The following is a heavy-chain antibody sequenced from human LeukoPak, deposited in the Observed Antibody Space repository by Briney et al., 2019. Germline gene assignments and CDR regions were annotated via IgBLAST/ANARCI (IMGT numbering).Heavy chain of an antibody. CDR2: ISYSGST. D-gene: IGHD5-18*01. Sequence: SETLSLTCAVYGGSLSDYHWSWVRQLPGKGLEWIGHISYSGSTYYNPSLNSRVTISVGTSKSQFSLKLSSVTAADTAVYYCARVRGYSYGELDYWGQGTLVTVSS. CDR3: ARVRGYSYGELDY. V-gene: IGHV4-34*09. J-gene: IGHJ4*02. CDR1: GGSLSDYH.